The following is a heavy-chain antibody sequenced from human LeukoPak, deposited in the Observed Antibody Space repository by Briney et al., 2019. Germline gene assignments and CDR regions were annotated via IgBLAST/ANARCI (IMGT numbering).Heavy chain of an antibody. CDR1: GFTFSSYG. Sequence: GGSLRVSCAASGFTFSSYGMHWVSQAPGKGLEWVAFIRYDGSNKYYADSVKGRFTISRDNAKNSLYLQMNSLRAEDTAVYYCARDRTYCSSTSCYLDYWGQGTLVTVSS. V-gene: IGHV3-30*02. D-gene: IGHD2-2*01. CDR2: IRYDGSNK. CDR3: ARDRTYCSSTSCYLDY. J-gene: IGHJ4*02.